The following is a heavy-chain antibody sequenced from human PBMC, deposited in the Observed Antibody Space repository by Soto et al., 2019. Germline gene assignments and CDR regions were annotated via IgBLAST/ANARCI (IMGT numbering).Heavy chain of an antibody. D-gene: IGHD2-2*01. V-gene: IGHV3-30-3*01. CDR3: GRCSSTSCHLGSDY. J-gene: IGHJ4*02. CDR2: ISYDGSNK. Sequence: GGSLRLSCAASGFTFSSYAMNWVRQAPGKGLEWVALISYDGSNKYYADSVKGRFTISRDSSKNTLYLQMNSLRAADTAVYYCGRCSSTSCHLGSDYWCQGPLVTVSS. CDR1: GFTFSSYA.